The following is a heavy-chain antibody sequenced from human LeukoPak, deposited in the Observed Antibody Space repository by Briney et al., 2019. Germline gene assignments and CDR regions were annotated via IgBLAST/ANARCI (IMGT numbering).Heavy chain of an antibody. CDR2: INHSGNT. D-gene: IGHD6-13*01. J-gene: IGHJ4*02. CDR3: ARDGQLSAAEGVDDY. CDR1: GGSFSGYY. V-gene: IGHV4-34*01. Sequence: SETLSLTCAVYGGSFSGYYWSWIRQPPGKGLEWIGEINHSGNTNYNPSLKSRVTISVDTSKNQFSLKLSSVTAADTAVYYCARDGQLSAAEGVDDYWGQGTLVTVSS.